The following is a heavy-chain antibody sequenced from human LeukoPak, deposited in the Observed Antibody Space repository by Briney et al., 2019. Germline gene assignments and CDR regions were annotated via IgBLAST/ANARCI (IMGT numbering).Heavy chain of an antibody. J-gene: IGHJ5*01. CDR2: INANSGTT. CDR3: AKPISGGLAVTADWFHP. D-gene: IGHD6-19*01. CDR1: GFAFSVYA. Sequence: GGSLRLSCSASGFAFSVYAMSWLRQPPGKGLEWVSTINANSGTTSYAASVRGRFTISRDNSRNTLYLQLNTLRADDTATYYCAKPISGGLAVTADWFHPWGQGTLVVVSS. V-gene: IGHV3-23*01.